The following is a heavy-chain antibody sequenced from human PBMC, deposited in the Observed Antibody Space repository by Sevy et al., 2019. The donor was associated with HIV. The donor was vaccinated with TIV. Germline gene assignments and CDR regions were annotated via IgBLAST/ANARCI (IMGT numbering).Heavy chain of an antibody. CDR3: ASPYYYDSSGLPGTGPQTGAFDI. CDR1: GFTFSSYA. CDR2: ISYDGSNK. V-gene: IGHV3-30-3*01. D-gene: IGHD3-22*01. Sequence: GGSLRLSCAASGFTFSSYAMHWVRQAPGKGLEWVAVISYDGSNKYYADSVKGRFTISRDNSKNTLYLQMNSLRAEVTAVYYCASPYYYDSSGLPGTGPQTGAFDIWGQGTMVTVSS. J-gene: IGHJ3*02.